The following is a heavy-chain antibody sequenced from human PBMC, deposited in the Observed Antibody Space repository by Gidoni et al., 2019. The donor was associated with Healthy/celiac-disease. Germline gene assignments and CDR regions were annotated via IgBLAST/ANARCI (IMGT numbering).Heavy chain of an antibody. D-gene: IGHD6-13*01. CDR2: IDWDDDK. Sequence: QVTLRESGPALVKPTQTLTLTCTFSGFSLSTSGMCVSWIRQPPGKALEWLARIDWDDDKYYSTSLKTRLTISKDTSKNQVVLTMTNMDPVDTATYYCARIRRGGSWTNDAFDIWGQGTMVTVSS. CDR3: ARIRRGGSWTNDAFDI. CDR1: GFSLSTSGMC. J-gene: IGHJ3*02. V-gene: IGHV2-70*15.